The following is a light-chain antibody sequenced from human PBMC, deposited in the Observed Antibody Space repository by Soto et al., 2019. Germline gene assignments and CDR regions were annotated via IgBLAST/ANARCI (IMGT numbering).Light chain of an antibody. CDR3: QQSLSTLLT. J-gene: IGKJ4*01. Sequence: DIQMTQSPSSLSASVGDRVSITCRASQSISNYLNWYQQKPGKAPKVLIYAASSLQSGVPSRFSGSGSGTDFTLTISSLQPEDVATYYCQQSLSTLLTFGGGTKVDIK. CDR2: AAS. V-gene: IGKV1-39*01. CDR1: QSISNY.